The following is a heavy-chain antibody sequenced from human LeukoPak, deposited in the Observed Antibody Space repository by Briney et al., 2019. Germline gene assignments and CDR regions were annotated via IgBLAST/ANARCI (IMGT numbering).Heavy chain of an antibody. V-gene: IGHV1-8*01. CDR3: ARGPIVATTPYYFDY. CDR1: GYTFINFD. J-gene: IGHJ4*02. CDR2: VSPNNGNT. Sequence: ASVKVSCKASGYTFINFDVNWVRQATGQGLEWMGWVSPNNGNTGYAERFQGRVTITRDTSTSTVYMELNSLTSEDTAVYYCARGPIVATTPYYFDYWGQGTLVTVSS. D-gene: IGHD5-12*01.